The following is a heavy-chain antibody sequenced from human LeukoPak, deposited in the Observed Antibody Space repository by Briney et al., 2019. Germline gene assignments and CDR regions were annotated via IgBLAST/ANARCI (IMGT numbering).Heavy chain of an antibody. J-gene: IGHJ4*02. D-gene: IGHD3-16*01. CDR2: IDWDDDK. CDR1: GFSLSTSGMR. V-gene: IGHV2-70*04. Sequence: SGPALVKPTQTLTLTCTFSGFSLSTSGMRVSWIRQPPGKALERLARIDWDDDKFYSTSLKTRLTISKDTSKNQVVLTMTNMDPVDTATYYCARSPMGYFDYWGQGTLVTVSS. CDR3: ARSPMGYFDY.